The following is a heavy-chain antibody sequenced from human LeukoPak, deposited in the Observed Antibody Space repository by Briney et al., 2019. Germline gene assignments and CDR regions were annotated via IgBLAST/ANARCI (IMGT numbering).Heavy chain of an antibody. J-gene: IGHJ4*02. Sequence: GGSLRLSCAASGFTFSSYEMNWARQAPGKGLEWVPYISSSGSTIYYADSVKGRFTISRDNAKKSLYLQMNSLRAEDTAVYYCSRATTYDILTGYSDYWGQGTLVTVSS. CDR2: ISSSGSTI. CDR1: GFTFSSYE. V-gene: IGHV3-48*03. CDR3: SRATTYDILTGYSDY. D-gene: IGHD3-9*01.